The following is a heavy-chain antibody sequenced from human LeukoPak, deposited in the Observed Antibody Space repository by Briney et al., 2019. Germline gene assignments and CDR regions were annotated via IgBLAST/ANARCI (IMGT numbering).Heavy chain of an antibody. V-gene: IGHV4-4*07. CDR2: IYISGNT. CDR3: ARSNLGSYDQSGYYHY. CDR1: GGSLSGYY. D-gene: IGHD3-22*01. Sequence: SQTLSLTCTVSGGSLSGYYWNWIRQPAGKGLEWIGRIYISGNTWYKPSLQSRVTMSVDTSKNQLSLKMNSLTAADTAVYYCARSNLGSYDQSGYYHYWGQGTRVTVSS. J-gene: IGHJ4*02.